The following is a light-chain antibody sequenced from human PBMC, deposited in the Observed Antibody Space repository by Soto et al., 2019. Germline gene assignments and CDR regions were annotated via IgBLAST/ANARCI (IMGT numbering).Light chain of an antibody. J-gene: IGKJ1*01. Sequence: IQMSQSPCALPGSVGDRGTRTCRASESVSRWLAWYRQKPGKAPELLIYRASNLESGVPPRFSGSGSGTQFTLTISSLQPDECATDDCQQHSTYSPTVGQGTKVDTK. CDR3: QQHSTYSPT. V-gene: IGKV1-5*03. CDR1: ESVSRW. CDR2: RAS.